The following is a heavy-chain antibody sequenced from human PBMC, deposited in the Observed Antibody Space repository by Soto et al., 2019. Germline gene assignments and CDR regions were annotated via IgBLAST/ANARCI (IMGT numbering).Heavy chain of an antibody. Sequence: QVQLVESGGGVVQPGRSLRLSCAASGFTFSSYAMHWVRQAPGKGLEWVAVVSYDGSNKYYADSVKGRFTISRDNSKNTLYLQVNSRRAEDTAVYYCARDGDCSGGSCYSRGGYFDYWGQGTLVTVSS. D-gene: IGHD2-15*01. CDR2: VSYDGSNK. V-gene: IGHV3-30-3*01. J-gene: IGHJ4*02. CDR1: GFTFSSYA. CDR3: ARDGDCSGGSCYSRGGYFDY.